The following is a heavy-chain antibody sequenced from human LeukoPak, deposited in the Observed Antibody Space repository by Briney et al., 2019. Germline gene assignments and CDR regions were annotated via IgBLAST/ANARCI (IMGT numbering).Heavy chain of an antibody. V-gene: IGHV4-59*01. CDR2: IYYSGST. J-gene: IGHJ4*02. Sequence: PSETLSLTCTVSGGSISSYYWSWIRQPPGKGLEWIGYIYYSGSTNYNPSLKSRVTISVDTSKNQFSLKLSSVTAADTAVYYCARFKGLRFLEWSLDYWGQGTLVTVSS. D-gene: IGHD3-3*01. CDR3: ARFKGLRFLEWSLDY. CDR1: GGSISSYY.